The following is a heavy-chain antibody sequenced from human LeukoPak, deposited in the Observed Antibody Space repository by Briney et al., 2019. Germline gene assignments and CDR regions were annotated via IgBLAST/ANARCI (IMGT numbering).Heavy chain of an antibody. CDR2: ISADGGST. CDR3: AKESGKFDY. J-gene: IGHJ4*02. CDR1: GLNFDDSA. V-gene: IGHV3-43*02. Sequence: GGSLRLSCVASGLNFDDSAMHWVRQSPGKGLEWVSLISADGGSTFSADSVKGRFSISRDNSKNSLYLQMNSLRSEDTAMYYCAKESGKFDYWGQGTLVAVSS.